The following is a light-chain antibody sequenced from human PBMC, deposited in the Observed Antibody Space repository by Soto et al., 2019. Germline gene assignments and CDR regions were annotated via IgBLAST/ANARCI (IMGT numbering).Light chain of an antibody. V-gene: IGKV1-5*03. CDR2: KAS. Sequence: DMQMTQSPSTGSRSVGDRVTITLRASQTISSWLAWYQQKPGKAPKLLIYKASTLNSGVPSRFSGSGSGTDFTLTISSLQPDDFATYYCQHYNSYSEAFGQGTKVDIK. CDR3: QHYNSYSEA. CDR1: QTISSW. J-gene: IGKJ1*01.